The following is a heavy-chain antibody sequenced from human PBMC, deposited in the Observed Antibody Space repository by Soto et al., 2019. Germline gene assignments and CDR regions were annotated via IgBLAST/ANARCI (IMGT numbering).Heavy chain of an antibody. J-gene: IGHJ3*02. CDR2: ISSSSSYI. V-gene: IGHV3-21*01. CDR1: GFTFSSYS. CDR3: ARAGRTQEAFDI. Sequence: PGGSLRLSCAASGFTFSSYSMNWVRQAPGKGLEWVSSISSSSSYIYYADSVKGRFTISRDNAKNSLYLQMNSLRAEDTAVYYCARAGRTQEAFDIWGQGXMFTVS.